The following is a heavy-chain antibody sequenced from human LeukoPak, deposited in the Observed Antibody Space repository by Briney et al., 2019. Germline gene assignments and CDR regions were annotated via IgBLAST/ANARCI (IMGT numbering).Heavy chain of an antibody. CDR3: ARGGVRGYSYGFDY. Sequence: SETLSLTCTVSGGSISSYYWSWIRQPPGKGLEWIGYIYYSGSTNYNPSLKSRVTISVDTSKNQFSLKLSSVTAADTAVYYCARGGVRGYSYGFDYWGQGTLVTVSS. CDR2: IYYSGST. D-gene: IGHD5-18*01. CDR1: GGSISSYY. V-gene: IGHV4-59*01. J-gene: IGHJ4*02.